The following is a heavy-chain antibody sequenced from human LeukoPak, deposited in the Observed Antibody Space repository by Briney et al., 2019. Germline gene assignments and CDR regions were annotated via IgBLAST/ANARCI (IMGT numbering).Heavy chain of an antibody. CDR3: AKNQEIVVVTAITFDY. J-gene: IGHJ4*02. CDR1: GFTFSSYA. CDR2: ISGSGGST. Sequence: PGGSLRLSCAASGFTFSSYAMSWVRQAPGKGLEWVSAISGSGGSTYYADSVKGRFTISRDNSKNTLYLQMNSLRAEVTAVYYCAKNQEIVVVTAITFDYWGQGTLVTVSS. V-gene: IGHV3-23*01. D-gene: IGHD2-21*02.